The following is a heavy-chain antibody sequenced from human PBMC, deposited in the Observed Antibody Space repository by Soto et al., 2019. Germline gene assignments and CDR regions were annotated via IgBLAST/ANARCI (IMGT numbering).Heavy chain of an antibody. CDR2: IYYSGST. CDR3: ASRKSSPYFDY. J-gene: IGHJ4*02. V-gene: IGHV4-30-4*08. Sequence: SETLSLTCTVSGGSISSGNNYWSCIRQHPGKGLEWIGYIYYSGSTYYNPSLKSRVTISVDTSKNQFSLKLSSVTAADTAVYYCASRKSSPYFDYWGQGTLVTVSS. CDR1: GGSISSGNNY. D-gene: IGHD3-10*01.